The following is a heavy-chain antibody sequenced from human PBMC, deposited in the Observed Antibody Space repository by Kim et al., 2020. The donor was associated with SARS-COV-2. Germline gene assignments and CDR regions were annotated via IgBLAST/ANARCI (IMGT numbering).Heavy chain of an antibody. Sequence: GGSLRLSCAASGFTFSSYAMHWVRQAPGKGLEWVAVISYDGSNKYYADSVKGRFTISRDNSKNTLYLQMNSLRAEDTAVYYCAAGRGVRYYFDYWGQGTLVTVSS. J-gene: IGHJ4*02. CDR1: GFTFSSYA. CDR2: ISYDGSNK. D-gene: IGHD3-10*01. V-gene: IGHV3-30*04. CDR3: AAGRGVRYYFDY.